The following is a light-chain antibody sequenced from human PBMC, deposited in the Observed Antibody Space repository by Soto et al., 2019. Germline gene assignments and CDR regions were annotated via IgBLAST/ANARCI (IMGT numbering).Light chain of an antibody. CDR1: SSDVGAYNL. Sequence: QSALTQPASVSGSPGQSVTISCTGTSSDVGAYNLVSWYQQYPGKAPKLIIYEVSNRPSGVSNRFSCSTSGNTASLTISGLQAEDEADDYCCTSYEGGGKYVFGTGTKVTVL. V-gene: IGLV2-14*01. CDR3: TSYEGGGKYV. CDR2: EVS. J-gene: IGLJ1*01.